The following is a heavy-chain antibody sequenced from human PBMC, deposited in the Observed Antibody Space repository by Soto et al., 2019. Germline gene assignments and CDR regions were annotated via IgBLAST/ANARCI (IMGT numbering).Heavy chain of an antibody. J-gene: IGHJ5*02. V-gene: IGHV4-30-2*01. D-gene: IGHD3-10*01. CDR2: IYPSGTF. CDR3: SSAQFYSGSGRYNPLMFDP. CDR1: GGSISADGCS. Sequence: PSETLSLTCAVSGGSISADGCSWIWMRQPPGGGRDGSVYIYPSGTFLYNPSRKTPLTISLDRSNNHLSLTLEAVTASDTDVYAYSSAQFYSGSGRYNPLMFDPWGQGTQVTVSS.